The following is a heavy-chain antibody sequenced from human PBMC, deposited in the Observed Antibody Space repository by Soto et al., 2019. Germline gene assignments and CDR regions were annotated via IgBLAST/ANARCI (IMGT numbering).Heavy chain of an antibody. Sequence: ASVKVSCKASGYTFTSYAMHWVRQAPGQRLEWMGWINAGNGNTKYSQKFQGRVTITRDTYASTAYMELSSLRSEDTAVYYCAREKGAYDSSGYYPNWFDPWGQGTLVTVSS. CDR1: GYTFTSYA. D-gene: IGHD3-22*01. V-gene: IGHV1-3*01. CDR2: INAGNGNT. CDR3: AREKGAYDSSGYYPNWFDP. J-gene: IGHJ5*02.